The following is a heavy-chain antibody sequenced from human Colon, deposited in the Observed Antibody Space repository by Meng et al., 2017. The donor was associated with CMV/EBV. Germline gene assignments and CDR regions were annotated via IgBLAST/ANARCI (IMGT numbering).Heavy chain of an antibody. CDR3: TRGNTALWDSDS. CDR1: GVSVNTDNYY. Sequence: TVSGVSVNTDNYYWSWIRQAPGKGLEFIGYVYYSGATNYNPFFKSRVTISIDTSKNQFSLRLTSVTAADTAVYFCTRGNTALWDSDSWGQGTLVTVSS. CDR2: VYYSGAT. J-gene: IGHJ4*02. D-gene: IGHD3-10*01. V-gene: IGHV4-61*01.